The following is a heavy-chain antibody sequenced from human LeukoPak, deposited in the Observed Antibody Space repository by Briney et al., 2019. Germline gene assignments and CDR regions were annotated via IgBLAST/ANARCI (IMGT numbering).Heavy chain of an antibody. CDR2: IYNGGST. CDR3: VRFPRRFDCGGDCYSAFDI. D-gene: IGHD2-21*02. Sequence: AGSLTLSCAASGFTASSNHMSWVRQAPGKGLEWVSVIYNGGSTYNADSVRSRFTICRDNSRNTLYLQMNSLRVEDTAVYYCVRFPRRFDCGGDCYSAFDIWGQGTMVTVSS. CDR1: GFTASSNH. J-gene: IGHJ3*02. V-gene: IGHV3-53*01.